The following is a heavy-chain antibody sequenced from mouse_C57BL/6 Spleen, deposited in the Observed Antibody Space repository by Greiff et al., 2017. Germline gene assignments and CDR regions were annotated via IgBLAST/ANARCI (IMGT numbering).Heavy chain of an antibody. CDR2: IDPANGNT. CDR1: GYNIKNTY. J-gene: IGHJ1*03. D-gene: IGHD1-1*02. Sequence: VQLQQSVAELVRPGASVKMSCTASGYNIKNTYMNWVKQRPEQGLEWIGRIDPANGNTKYDPKFQGKATITVDTSSNTAYLQISSLTSEDTVIYYCALCYRWYYDWYFDVWGTGTTVTVAS. V-gene: IGHV14-3*01. CDR3: ALCYRWYYDWYFDV.